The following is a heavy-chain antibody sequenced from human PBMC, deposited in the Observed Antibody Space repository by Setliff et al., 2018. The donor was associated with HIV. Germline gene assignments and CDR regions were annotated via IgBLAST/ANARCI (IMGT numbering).Heavy chain of an antibody. CDR1: GFTFSTHE. D-gene: IGHD3-16*01. J-gene: IGHJ4*02. Sequence: PGGSLRLSCAASGFTFSTHEMNWVRQAPGKGLEWVSYITGSGKTIYYADSVKGRFTISRDNAKNSLYLQMNSLRAEGTAVYYCARDGPTGGIDYWGQGTLVTVSS. V-gene: IGHV3-48*03. CDR2: ITGSGKTI. CDR3: ARDGPTGGIDY.